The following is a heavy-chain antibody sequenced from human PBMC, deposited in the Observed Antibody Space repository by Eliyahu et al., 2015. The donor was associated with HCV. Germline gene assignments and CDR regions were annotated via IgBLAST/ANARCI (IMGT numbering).Heavy chain of an antibody. CDR3: ARACQAVGPMELHN. CDR1: GFTFSXYA. J-gene: IGHJ4*02. Sequence: QVQLVESGGGVVQPGRSLRLSCAASGFTFSXYAMXGVRQAPGKGLEWVAVISYDGSNKYYADSVKGRFTISRDNSKNTLYLQMNSLRAEDTAVYYCARACQAVGPMELHNWGQGTLVTVSS. CDR2: ISYDGSNK. V-gene: IGHV3-30*04. D-gene: IGHD6-19*01.